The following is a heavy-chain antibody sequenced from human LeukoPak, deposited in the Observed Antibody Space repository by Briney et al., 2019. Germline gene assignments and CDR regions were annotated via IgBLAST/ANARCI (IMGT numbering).Heavy chain of an antibody. V-gene: IGHV3-23*01. Sequence: GGSLRLSCAASGFTFSSYAMSWVRQAPGKGLEWVSVISGSGGSTDYADSVKGRFTISRDNFKNTLYLQMNSLRAEDTAVYYCAKLPRVVFTTPYYFDYWGQGTLVTVSS. CDR2: ISGSGGST. J-gene: IGHJ4*02. D-gene: IGHD3-22*01. CDR3: AKLPRVVFTTPYYFDY. CDR1: GFTFSSYA.